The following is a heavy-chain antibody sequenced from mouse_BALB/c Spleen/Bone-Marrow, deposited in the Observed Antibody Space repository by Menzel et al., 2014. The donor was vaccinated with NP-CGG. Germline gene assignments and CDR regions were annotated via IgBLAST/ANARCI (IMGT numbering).Heavy chain of an antibody. V-gene: IGHV5-9-2*01. CDR3: ARHAYYDQTEVSFVY. CDR1: GFTFSNYG. D-gene: IGHD2-4*01. J-gene: IGHJ3*01. Sequence: EVKLMESGGGLVKSGGSLKLSCAASGFTFSNYGMSWVRQTPEKRLEWVATTSGGGSYTFYSDSVKGRFTISRDNAKNNLYLQLSSLRSEDTALYYCARHAYYDQTEVSFVYWGQGTLVTVSA. CDR2: TSGGGSYT.